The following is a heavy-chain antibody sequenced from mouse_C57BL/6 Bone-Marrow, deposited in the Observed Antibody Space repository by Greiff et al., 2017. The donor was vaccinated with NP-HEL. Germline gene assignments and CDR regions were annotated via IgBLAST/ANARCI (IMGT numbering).Heavy chain of an antibody. CDR2: IDPSDSYT. D-gene: IGHD5-5*01. CDR3: YFDD. V-gene: IGHV1-69*01. Sequence: QVQLQQPGAELVMPGASVKLSCKASGYTFTSYWMHWVKQRPGQGLEWIGEIDPSDSYTNYNQKFKGKSTLTVDKSSSTAYMQLSSLTSEDAAAGLPYFDDWGQGTTLTVSS. J-gene: IGHJ2*01. CDR1: GYTFTSYW.